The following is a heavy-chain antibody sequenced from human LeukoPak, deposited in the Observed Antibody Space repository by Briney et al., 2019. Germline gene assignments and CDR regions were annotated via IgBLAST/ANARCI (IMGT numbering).Heavy chain of an antibody. CDR2: INTYNGNT. V-gene: IGHV1-18*01. Sequence: ASVKVSCKASGYAFSSYGFTWVRQAPGQGLEWMGWINTYNGNTQYAPKLKRRVTTTTDTSTSTAYMELRSLTSDDTAVYYCARRGNWNDFDYWGQGTLVTVSS. J-gene: IGHJ4*02. CDR3: ARRGNWNDFDY. CDR1: GYAFSSYG. D-gene: IGHD1-20*01.